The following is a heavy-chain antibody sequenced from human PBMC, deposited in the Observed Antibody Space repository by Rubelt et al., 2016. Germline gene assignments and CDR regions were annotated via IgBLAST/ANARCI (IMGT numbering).Heavy chain of an antibody. Sequence: VRQAPGKGLEWVAVIWSDGSNKYYVDSVKGRFTISRDNSKNRLFLQMNSLRAEDTAVYYCARHGHSSGRYLEKGGFDDWGQGTLVTVPS. CDR3: ARHGHSSGRYLEKGGFDD. CDR2: IWSDGSNK. V-gene: IGHV3-33*01. J-gene: IGHJ4*02. D-gene: IGHD6-19*01.